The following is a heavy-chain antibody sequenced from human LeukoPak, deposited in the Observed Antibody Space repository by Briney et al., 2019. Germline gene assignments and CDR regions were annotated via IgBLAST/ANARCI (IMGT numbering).Heavy chain of an antibody. CDR3: ARRPRWLQFPFDY. Sequence: SETLSLTCAVYGGSFSGYYWSWIRQPPGKGLEWIGEINHSGSTNYNPSLKSRVTISVDTSKNQSSLKLSSVTAADTAVYYCARRPRWLQFPFDYWGQGTLVTVSS. CDR2: INHSGST. CDR1: GGSFSGYY. V-gene: IGHV4-34*01. J-gene: IGHJ4*02. D-gene: IGHD5-24*01.